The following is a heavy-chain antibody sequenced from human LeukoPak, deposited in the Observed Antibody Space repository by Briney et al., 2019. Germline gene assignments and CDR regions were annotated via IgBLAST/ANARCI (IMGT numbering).Heavy chain of an antibody. Sequence: SETLSLTCTVSGGSISSSSYYWGWIRQPPGKGLEWIGSIYYSGSTYDNPSLKSRVTISVDTSKNQFSLKLSSVTAADTAVYYCARHVVAARPGFDYWGQGTLVTVSS. D-gene: IGHD6-6*01. CDR1: GGSISSSSYY. V-gene: IGHV4-39*01. J-gene: IGHJ4*02. CDR2: IYYSGST. CDR3: ARHVVAARPGFDY.